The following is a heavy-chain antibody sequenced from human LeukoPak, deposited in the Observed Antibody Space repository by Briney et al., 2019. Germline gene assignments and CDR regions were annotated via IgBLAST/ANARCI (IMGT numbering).Heavy chain of an antibody. Sequence: GGSLRLSCAASGFTFSDYSFNWVRQAPGKGLEWVSSISSRSTYIYYADSVKGRFTISRDNAKNSVYLEMNSLRAEDTAMYYCTRYRCTSNACTHFDHWGQATLVTVSS. CDR2: ISSRSTYI. D-gene: IGHD2-2*01. CDR3: TRYRCTSNACTHFDH. J-gene: IGHJ4*02. V-gene: IGHV3-21*01. CDR1: GFTFSDYS.